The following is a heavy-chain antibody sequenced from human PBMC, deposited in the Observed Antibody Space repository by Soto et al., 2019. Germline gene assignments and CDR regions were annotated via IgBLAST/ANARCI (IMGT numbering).Heavy chain of an antibody. D-gene: IGHD1-7*01. Sequence: QVPLVQSGAEVKKPGASVKVSCKASGYTFTSYGISWVRQAPGQGLEWMGWISAYNGNTNYAQKLQGRGTMTTDTSKSPAYVELRSLRSDDGAVYYCARGPSYRDTGTHFELDYWGQGTLVTVSS. CDR1: GYTFTSYG. CDR2: ISAYNGNT. J-gene: IGHJ4*02. CDR3: ARGPSYRDTGTHFELDY. V-gene: IGHV1-18*01.